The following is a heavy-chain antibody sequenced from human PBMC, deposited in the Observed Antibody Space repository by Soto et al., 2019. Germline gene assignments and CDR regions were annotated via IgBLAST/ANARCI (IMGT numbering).Heavy chain of an antibody. CDR2: ISAGGGNT. Sequence: EVQLLESGGGLVQPGGSLRLSCAVSGFSFSTYAMSWVRQAPGKGLEWVSGISAGGGNTYYADSVRGRFTISRDNSKDTLYLQITSLRAEDTAFYYCAKRAKYQLVSWFDPWGQGTLVTVSS. CDR1: GFSFSTYA. J-gene: IGHJ5*02. CDR3: AKRAKYQLVSWFDP. D-gene: IGHD2-2*01. V-gene: IGHV3-23*01.